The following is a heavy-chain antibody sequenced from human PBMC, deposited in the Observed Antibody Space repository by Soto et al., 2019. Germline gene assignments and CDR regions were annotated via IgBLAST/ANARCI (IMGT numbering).Heavy chain of an antibody. CDR2: VWNDGSNR. Sequence: GGSLRLSCAASGFTFSSYGMHWVRQAPGKGLEWVAVVWNDGSNRYFAASVKGRFTISRDNSKNTLYLQMNSLRAEDTAVYYCARDHHFGSGTYYMFPDYWGRGTLVTVSS. D-gene: IGHD3-10*01. CDR3: ARDHHFGSGTYYMFPDY. CDR1: GFTFSSYG. J-gene: IGHJ4*02. V-gene: IGHV3-33*01.